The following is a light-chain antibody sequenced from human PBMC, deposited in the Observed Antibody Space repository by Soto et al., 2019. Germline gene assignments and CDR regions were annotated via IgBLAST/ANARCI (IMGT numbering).Light chain of an antibody. J-gene: IGKJ1*01. CDR2: AAS. CDR1: QGISSY. Sequence: AIRMTQSPSSLSASTGDRVTITCRASQGISSYLAWYQQKPGKAPKLLIYAASTFQSGVPSRLSGSGSGTDFTLTISCLQSEDFATYYCEQYYSYPPWTFGQGTKVEIK. V-gene: IGKV1-8*01. CDR3: EQYYSYPPWT.